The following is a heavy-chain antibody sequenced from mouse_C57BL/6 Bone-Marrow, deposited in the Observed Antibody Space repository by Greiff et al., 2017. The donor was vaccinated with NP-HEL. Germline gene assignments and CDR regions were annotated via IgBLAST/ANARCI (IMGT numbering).Heavy chain of an antibody. Sequence: EVQRVESGGGLVQPGGSLKLSCAASGFTFSDYYMYWVRQTPEKRLEWVAYISNGGGSTYYPDTVKGRFTISRDNAKNTLYLQMSRLKSADKAMYYCARPRYPGYFDVWGTGTTVTVSS. V-gene: IGHV5-12*01. CDR3: ARPRYPGYFDV. J-gene: IGHJ1*03. D-gene: IGHD2-14*01. CDR1: GFTFSDYY. CDR2: ISNGGGST.